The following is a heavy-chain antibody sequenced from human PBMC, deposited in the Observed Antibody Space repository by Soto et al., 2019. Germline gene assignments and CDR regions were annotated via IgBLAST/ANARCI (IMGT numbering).Heavy chain of an antibody. CDR3: ARDIVVVVADAGIFDY. CDR2: ISSSSSYT. J-gene: IGHJ4*02. CDR1: GFTFSDYY. D-gene: IGHD2-15*01. V-gene: IGHV3-11*06. Sequence: VQLVESGGGLVQPGGSLKLSCAASGFTFSDYYMSWIRQAPGKGLEWVSYISSSSSYTNYADSVKGRFTISRDNAKNSLYLQMNSLRAEDTAVYYCARDIVVVVADAGIFDYWGQGTLVTVSS.